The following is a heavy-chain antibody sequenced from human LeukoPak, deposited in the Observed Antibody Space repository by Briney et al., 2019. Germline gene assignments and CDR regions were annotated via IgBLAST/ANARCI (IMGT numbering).Heavy chain of an antibody. CDR2: IYYSGST. J-gene: IGHJ4*02. Sequence: SETLSLTCTVSGGSISSSSYYWGWIRQPPGKGLEWIGSIYYSGSTYYNPSLKSRVTISVDTSKNQFSLKLSSVTAADTAVYYCARHASSPAWITMVRGAPSGVDYWGQGTPVTVSS. V-gene: IGHV4-39*01. D-gene: IGHD3-10*01. CDR3: ARHASSPAWITMVRGAPSGVDY. CDR1: GGSISSSSYY.